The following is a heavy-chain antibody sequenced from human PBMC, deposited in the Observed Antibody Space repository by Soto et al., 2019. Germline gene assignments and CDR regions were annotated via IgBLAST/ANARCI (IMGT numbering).Heavy chain of an antibody. D-gene: IGHD3-10*01. CDR1: GGSFSGYY. Sequence: SETLSLTCAVYGGSFSGYYWSWIRQPPGKGLEWIGEINHSGSTNYNPSLKSRVTISVDTSKNQFSLKLSSVTAADTAVYYCARGIRGRYYGSGSYYNPLFDYWGQGTLVTVSS. CDR2: INHSGST. V-gene: IGHV4-34*01. CDR3: ARGIRGRYYGSGSYYNPLFDY. J-gene: IGHJ4*02.